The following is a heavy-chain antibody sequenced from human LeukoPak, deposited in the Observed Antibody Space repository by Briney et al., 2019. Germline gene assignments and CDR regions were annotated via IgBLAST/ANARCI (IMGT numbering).Heavy chain of an antibody. D-gene: IGHD2/OR15-2a*01. CDR1: GYCISSGYY. CDR2: IYHSGST. J-gene: IGHJ4*02. Sequence: SETLSLTCTVSGYCISSGYYWGWIRQPPGKGLEWIGSIYHSGSTYYNPSLKSRVTISVDTSKNQFSLKLSSVTAADAAVYYCARDRESSSYFDYWGQGTLVTVSS. CDR3: ARDRESSSYFDY. V-gene: IGHV4-38-2*02.